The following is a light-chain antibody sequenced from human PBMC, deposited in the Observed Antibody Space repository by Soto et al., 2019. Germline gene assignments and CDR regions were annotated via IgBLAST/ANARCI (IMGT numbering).Light chain of an antibody. V-gene: IGKV3-15*01. Sequence: EIVMTQSPATLSVSPGERATLSCRASQSVSSNLAWYQQKPGQAPRLLIYGASTRATGIPARFSGSGSGTEFTLTISSLQSEDFAVYYCQQYNNWPGTFGPGPKVEIK. CDR2: GAS. J-gene: IGKJ1*01. CDR3: QQYNNWPGT. CDR1: QSVSSN.